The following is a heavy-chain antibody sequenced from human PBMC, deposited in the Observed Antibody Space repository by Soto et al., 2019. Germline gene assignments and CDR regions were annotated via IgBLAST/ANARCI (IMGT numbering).Heavy chain of an antibody. Sequence: PSETLSLTCAVSGGSISSGGYSWSWIRQPPGKGLEWIGYIYHSGSTYYNPSLKSRVTISVDRSKNQFSLKLSSVTAADTAVYYCARGMTTVTTIDYWGQGTPVTVS. J-gene: IGHJ4*02. CDR3: ARGMTTVTTIDY. V-gene: IGHV4-30-2*01. CDR1: GGSISSGGYS. CDR2: IYHSGST. D-gene: IGHD4-4*01.